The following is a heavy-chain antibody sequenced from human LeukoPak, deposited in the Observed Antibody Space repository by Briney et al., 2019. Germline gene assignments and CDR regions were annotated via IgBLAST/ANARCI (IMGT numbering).Heavy chain of an antibody. CDR1: GFTFSSYS. J-gene: IGHJ4*02. V-gene: IGHV3-48*04. Sequence: GGSLRLSCAASGFTFSSYSMNLVRQAPGKGLEWVSYISSSSSTIYYADSVKGRFTISRDNAKNSLYLQMNSLRAEDTAVYFCGRDADCGGDCPVDYWGQGTLVTVSS. CDR3: GRDADCGGDCPVDY. D-gene: IGHD2-21*02. CDR2: ISSSSSTI.